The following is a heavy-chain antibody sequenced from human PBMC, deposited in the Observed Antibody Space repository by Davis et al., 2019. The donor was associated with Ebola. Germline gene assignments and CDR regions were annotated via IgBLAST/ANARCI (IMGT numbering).Heavy chain of an antibody. D-gene: IGHD3-22*01. CDR2: INPNSGGT. Sequence: ASVTVSCKASGYTFTSYYMHWVRQAPGQGLEWMGWINPNSGGTNYAQKFQGRVTMTRDTSISTAYMELSRLRSDDTAVYYCARGLDYYDSSGYYYDYWGQGTLVTVSS. CDR1: GYTFTSYY. J-gene: IGHJ4*02. CDR3: ARGLDYYDSSGYYYDY. V-gene: IGHV1-2*02.